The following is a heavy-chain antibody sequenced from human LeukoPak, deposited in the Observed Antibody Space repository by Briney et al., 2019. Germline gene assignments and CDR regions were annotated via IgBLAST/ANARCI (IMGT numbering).Heavy chain of an antibody. CDR3: ARLYSGYDRFDY. CDR2: IYYSGST. J-gene: IGHJ4*02. V-gene: IGHV4-34*01. CDR1: GGSFSGYY. Sequence: SETLSLTCAVYGGSFSGYYWSWIRQPPGKGLEWIGSIYYSGSTYYNPSLKSRVTISVDTSKNQFSLKLSSVTAADTAVYYCARLYSGYDRFDYWGQGTLVTVSS. D-gene: IGHD5-12*01.